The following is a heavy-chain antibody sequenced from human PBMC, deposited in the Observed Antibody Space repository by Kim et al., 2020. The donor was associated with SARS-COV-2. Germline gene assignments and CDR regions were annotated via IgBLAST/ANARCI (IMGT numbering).Heavy chain of an antibody. V-gene: IGHV1-46*01. CDR1: GYTFTSYY. J-gene: IGHJ4*02. CDR2: INPSGGST. CDR3: ARETNDYGDYGYFDY. D-gene: IGHD4-17*01. Sequence: ASVKVSCKASGYTFTSYYMHWVRQAPGQGLEWMGIINPSGGSTSYAQKFQGRVTMTRDTSTSTVYMELSSLRSEDTAVSYCARETNDYGDYGYFDYWGQGTLVTVSS.